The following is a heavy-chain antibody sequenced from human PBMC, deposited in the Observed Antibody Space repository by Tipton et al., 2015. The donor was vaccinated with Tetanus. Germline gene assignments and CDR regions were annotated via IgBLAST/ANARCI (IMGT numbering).Heavy chain of an antibody. D-gene: IGHD2-15*01. CDR1: GFTFSSYA. V-gene: IGHV3-23*01. Sequence: SLRLSCAASGFTFSSYAMSWVRQAPGKGLEWVSAISGSGGSTYYADSVKGRFTISRDNSKNTLYLQMNSLRAEDTAVYYCAKDGERCSGGSCYSGLDYFDYWGQGTLVTVSS. CDR3: AKDGERCSGGSCYSGLDYFDY. J-gene: IGHJ4*02. CDR2: ISGSGGST.